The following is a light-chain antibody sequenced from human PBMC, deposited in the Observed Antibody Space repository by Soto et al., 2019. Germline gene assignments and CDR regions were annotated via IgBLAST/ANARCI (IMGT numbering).Light chain of an antibody. Sequence: QSVLTQPPSVSEAPRQRVTISCSGSSSNIGNNAVNWYQQLPGKAPKLLIYYDDLLPSGVSDRFSGSKSGTSASLAISGLQSEDEADYYCAAWDDSLNGYVFGTWTKVTVL. J-gene: IGLJ1*01. V-gene: IGLV1-36*01. CDR1: SSNIGNNA. CDR3: AAWDDSLNGYV. CDR2: YDD.